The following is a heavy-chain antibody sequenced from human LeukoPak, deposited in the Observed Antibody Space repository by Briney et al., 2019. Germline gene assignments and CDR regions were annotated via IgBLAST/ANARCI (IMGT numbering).Heavy chain of an antibody. J-gene: IGHJ5*02. CDR2: IYSGGST. Sequence: GGSLRLSCAASGFTVSSNYMSWVRQAPGKGLEWVSAIYSGGSTYYADSVKGRFTISRDNSKNTLYLQMNSLRAEDTAVYYCARDYYDSSGYYYEDWFDPWGQGTLVTVSS. CDR3: ARDYYDSSGYYYEDWFDP. CDR1: GFTVSSNY. V-gene: IGHV3-53*01. D-gene: IGHD3-22*01.